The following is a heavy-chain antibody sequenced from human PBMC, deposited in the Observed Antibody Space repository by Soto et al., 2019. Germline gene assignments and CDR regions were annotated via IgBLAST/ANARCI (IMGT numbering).Heavy chain of an antibody. CDR1: GFTFSSYA. CDR3: ARRGSGSYYDY. CDR2: ISGSGGST. V-gene: IGHV3-23*01. D-gene: IGHD1-26*01. J-gene: IGHJ4*02. Sequence: EVQLLESGGGLVQPGGSLRLSCAASGFTFSSYAMRWVRQAPVKGLEWVSAISGSGGSTYYADPVKARLTISRDNSKNTLYLQMNSLRAEDTAVYYCARRGSGSYYDYWGQGTLVTVSS.